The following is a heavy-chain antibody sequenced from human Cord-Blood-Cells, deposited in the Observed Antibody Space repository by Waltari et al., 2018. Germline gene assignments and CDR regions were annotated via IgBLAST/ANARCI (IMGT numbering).Heavy chain of an antibody. CDR3: ARHRTSLDYYDSSGCWYVDL. J-gene: IGHJ2*01. CDR2: IYYSGRT. V-gene: IGHV4-39*01. Sequence: QLQLQESAPGLVKPSQTLSLTCTVSGGSSTRRRYYWGGLRRPPGKRLEWIGGIYYSGRTYYNPSVKSRVTISVDTSNNHFSLKLSSVTAADTAVYYWARHRTSLDYYDSSGCWYVDLWGRGTLVTVSS. D-gene: IGHD3-22*01. CDR1: GGSSTRRRYY.